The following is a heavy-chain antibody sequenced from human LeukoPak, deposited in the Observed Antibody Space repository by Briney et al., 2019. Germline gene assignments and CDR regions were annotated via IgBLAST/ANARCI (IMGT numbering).Heavy chain of an antibody. CDR1: GFSFSSYS. CDR3: ARDWDYISSYYMDV. Sequence: GGSLRLSCAASGFSFSSYSMNWVRHAPGKGLEWVSSINSSSSYIYYADSVKGRFTISTDNAKNSLYLQMNSLRAEDTAVYYCARDWDYISSYYMDVWGKGTTVTVSS. D-gene: IGHD4-11*01. V-gene: IGHV3-21*01. CDR2: INSSSSYI. J-gene: IGHJ6*03.